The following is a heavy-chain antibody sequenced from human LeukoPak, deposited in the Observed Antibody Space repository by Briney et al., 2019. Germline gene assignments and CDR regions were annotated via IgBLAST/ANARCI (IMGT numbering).Heavy chain of an antibody. Sequence: SETLSLTXTVSGGSISSGDYYWSWIRQPPGQGLEWIGYIYYSGSTYYNPSLKGRVTISVDTSKNQFSLKLSSVTAADTAVYYCARGLFGVVIDKFDYWGQGTLVTVSS. CDR2: IYYSGST. D-gene: IGHD3-3*01. CDR3: ARGLFGVVIDKFDY. CDR1: GGSISSGDYY. V-gene: IGHV4-30-4*08. J-gene: IGHJ4*02.